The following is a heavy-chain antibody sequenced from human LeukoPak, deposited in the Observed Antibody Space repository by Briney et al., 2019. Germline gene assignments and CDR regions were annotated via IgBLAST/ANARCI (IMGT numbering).Heavy chain of an antibody. D-gene: IGHD6-13*01. CDR3: ARIGSSSWSFDY. V-gene: IGHV2-70*11. CDR1: GFSLRTSGMC. CDR2: IDWDDDK. J-gene: IGHJ4*02. Sequence: SGPALVKPTQTLTLTCTFSGFSLRTSGMCASWIRQPPGKALEWLARIDWDDDKYYSTSLKTRLTISKDTSKNQVVLTMTNVDPVDTATYYCARIGSSSWSFDYWGQGTLVTVSS.